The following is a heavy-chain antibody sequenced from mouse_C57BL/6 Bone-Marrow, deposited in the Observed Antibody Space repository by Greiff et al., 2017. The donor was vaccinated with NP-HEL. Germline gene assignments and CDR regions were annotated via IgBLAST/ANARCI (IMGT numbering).Heavy chain of an antibody. CDR2: IYPRDGST. Sequence: VQLQQSDAELVKPGASVKISCKVSGYTFTDHTIHWMKQRPEQGLEWIGYIYPRDGSTKYNEKFKGKATLTADKSSSTAYMQLNSLTSEDSAVYFCAREDYYGSSGAWFAYWGQGTLVTVSA. D-gene: IGHD1-1*01. CDR3: AREDYYGSSGAWFAY. J-gene: IGHJ3*01. CDR1: GYTFTDHT. V-gene: IGHV1-78*01.